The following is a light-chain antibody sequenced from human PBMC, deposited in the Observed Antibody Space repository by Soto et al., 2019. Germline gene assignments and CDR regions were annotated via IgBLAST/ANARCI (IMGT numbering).Light chain of an antibody. CDR2: AAS. CDR3: QQYGSSPRT. J-gene: IGKJ1*01. V-gene: IGKV3-20*01. CDR1: QSVSSYY. Sequence: EIVLTQSPGTLSLSTGERATLSCRASQSVSSYYLAWYQQKPGQAPRLLIYAASSRATGIPDRFSGSGSGTDFTLTISRLEPEDFAVYYCQQYGSSPRTFGQGTKVDI.